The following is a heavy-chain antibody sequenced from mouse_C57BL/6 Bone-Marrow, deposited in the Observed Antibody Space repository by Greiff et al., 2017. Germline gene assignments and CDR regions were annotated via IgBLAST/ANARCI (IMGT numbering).Heavy chain of an antibody. CDR1: GYTFTSYD. D-gene: IGHD1-1*01. CDR2: IYPRDGST. CDR3: ARQYGSNY. J-gene: IGHJ2*01. V-gene: IGHV1-85*01. Sequence: VKLVESGPELVKPGASVKLSCKASGYTFTSYDINWVKQRPGQGLEWIGWIYPRDGSTKYNEKFKGKATLTVDTSSSTAYMELHSLTSEDSAVYFCARQYGSNYWGQGTTLTVSS.